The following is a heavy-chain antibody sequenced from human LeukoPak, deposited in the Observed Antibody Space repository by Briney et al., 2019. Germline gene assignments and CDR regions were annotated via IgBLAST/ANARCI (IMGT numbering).Heavy chain of an antibody. J-gene: IGHJ4*02. CDR3: AKWREGATPDFGY. V-gene: IGHV3-23*01. CDR1: GFTFSSYA. CDR2: ISGSGIGGRT. Sequence: GGSLRLSCAASGFTFSSYAMSWFRQAPGKGLEWVSGISGSGIGGRTHYADSVKGRFTISRDNSKNTLYLQMNSLRAEDTAMYYCAKWREGATPDFGYWGQGTLVTVSS. D-gene: IGHD1-26*01.